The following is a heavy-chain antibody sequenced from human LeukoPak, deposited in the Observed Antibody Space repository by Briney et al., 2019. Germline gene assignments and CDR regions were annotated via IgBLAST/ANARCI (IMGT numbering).Heavy chain of an antibody. V-gene: IGHV4-59*12. CDR3: ARGGPQWRVRGIDY. J-gene: IGHJ4*02. CDR2: IYYSGST. CDR1: GGSISSYY. D-gene: IGHD6-19*01. Sequence: SETLSLTCTVPGGSISSYYWSWIRQPPGKGLEWIGYIYYSGSTNYNPSLKSRVTISVDTSKNQFSLKLSSVTAADTAVYYCARGGPQWRVRGIDYWGQGTLVTVSS.